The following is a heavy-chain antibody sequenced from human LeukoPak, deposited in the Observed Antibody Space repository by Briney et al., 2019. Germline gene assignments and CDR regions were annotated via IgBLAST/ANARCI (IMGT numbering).Heavy chain of an antibody. V-gene: IGHV3-23*01. CDR3: ASVPGSGSYPYYFDY. J-gene: IGHJ4*02. CDR1: GFTFSGHG. D-gene: IGHD1-26*01. Sequence: PGGTLRLSCAASGFTFSGHGMNWVRQAPGKGLEWVSGITGSGATTYYADSVKGRFTISRDNSKNSLYLQMNSMRAEDTAVYYCASVPGSGSYPYYFDYWGQGTLVTVSS. CDR2: ITGSGATT.